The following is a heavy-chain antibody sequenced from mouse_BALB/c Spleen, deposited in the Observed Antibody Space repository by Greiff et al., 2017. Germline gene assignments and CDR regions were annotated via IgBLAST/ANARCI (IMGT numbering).Heavy chain of an antibody. J-gene: IGHJ4*01. CDR2: IWAGGST. D-gene: IGHD3-2*02. CDR1: GFSLTSYG. V-gene: IGHV2-9*02. Sequence: VQLKESGPGLVAPSQSLSITCTVSGFSLTSYGVHWVRQPPGKGLEWLGVIWAGGSTNYNSALMSRLSISKDNSKSQVFLKMNSLQTDDTAMYYCARDQAPYDYYAMDYWGQGTSVTVSS. CDR3: ARDQAPYDYYAMDY.